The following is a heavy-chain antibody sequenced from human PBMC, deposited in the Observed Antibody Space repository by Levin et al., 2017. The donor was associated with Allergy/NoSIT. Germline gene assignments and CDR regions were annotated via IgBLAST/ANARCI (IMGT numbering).Heavy chain of an antibody. CDR3: TRDKFQFGSGSPRGMPLAY. V-gene: IGHV3-30*04. D-gene: IGHD3-10*01. J-gene: IGHJ4*02. CDR2: ISSDEHNI. Sequence: HPGGSLRLSCAASGFIFSDYAMSWVRQSPAKGLEWVAVISSDEHNIYYAESVNGRFTISRDNSKNTLSLQMNNLRVEDTALYYCTRDKFQFGSGSPRGMPLAYWGQGALVTVSS. CDR1: GFIFSDYA.